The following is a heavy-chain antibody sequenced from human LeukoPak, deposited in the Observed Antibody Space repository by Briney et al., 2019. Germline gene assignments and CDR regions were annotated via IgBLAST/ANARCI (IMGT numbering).Heavy chain of an antibody. D-gene: IGHD4-17*01. V-gene: IGHV3-53*01. J-gene: IGHJ4*02. CDR2: IYSGGST. CDR3: ARTSNYGDYYFDY. CDR1: GFTVSSNY. Sequence: GGSLRLSCAASGFTVSSNYMSWVRQAPGKGLEWVSVIYSGGSTYYADSVKGRFTISRDNAKNSLYLQMNSLRAEDTAVYYCARTSNYGDYYFDYWGQGTLVTVSS.